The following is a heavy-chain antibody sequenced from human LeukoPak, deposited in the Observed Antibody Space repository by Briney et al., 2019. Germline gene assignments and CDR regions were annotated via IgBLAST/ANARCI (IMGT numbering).Heavy chain of an antibody. Sequence: SETLSLTCTVSGGSVSSGSYYWSWIRQPPGKGLEWIGYIYYSGSTNYNPSLKSRVTISVDTSKNQFSLKLSSVTAADTAVYYCARESSGYYRDAFDIWGQGTMVTVSS. D-gene: IGHD3-22*01. J-gene: IGHJ3*02. V-gene: IGHV4-61*01. CDR1: GGSVSSGSYY. CDR2: IYYSGST. CDR3: ARESSGYYRDAFDI.